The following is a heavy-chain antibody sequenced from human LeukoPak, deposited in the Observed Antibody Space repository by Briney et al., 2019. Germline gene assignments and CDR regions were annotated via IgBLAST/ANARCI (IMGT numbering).Heavy chain of an antibody. Sequence: GGSLRLSCAVTGFTFNIYALSWVRQAPGKGLEWVSTISSSGAATYYADSVKGRFTISRDNSKNTLYLQMNSLRAEDTAVYYCARGQPPSYYDMDVWGQGTTVTVSS. CDR2: ISSSGAAT. CDR1: GFTFNIYA. D-gene: IGHD6-13*01. V-gene: IGHV3-23*01. J-gene: IGHJ6*02. CDR3: ARGQPPSYYDMDV.